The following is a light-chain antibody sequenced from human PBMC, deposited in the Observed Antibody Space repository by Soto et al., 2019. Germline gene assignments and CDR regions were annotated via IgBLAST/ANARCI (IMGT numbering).Light chain of an antibody. V-gene: IGKV1-39*01. CDR1: ESVNRF. Sequence: DIHMTQSPSSLSASVGDGVTITCRASESVNRFLNWYQQKPGKAPNLLIIDASTLHGGVPSRFSGSGSGTEFILTISSVPPEDFAIYYCQQSHRAPRTFGQGTRLDIK. CDR2: DAS. CDR3: QQSHRAPRT. J-gene: IGKJ1*01.